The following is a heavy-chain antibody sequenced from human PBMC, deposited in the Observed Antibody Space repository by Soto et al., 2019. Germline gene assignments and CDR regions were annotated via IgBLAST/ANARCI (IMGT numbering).Heavy chain of an antibody. CDR3: ARQGSRAFDI. V-gene: IGHV4-39*01. CDR1: VVSISNTVYF. D-gene: IGHD2-15*01. Sequence: SDPLSLTRTDYVVSISNTVYFVGWIRRPRGRGLEWMANIYYSGSAYYNPSLKSRVSTSVDTSKNQFSLKLRSVTAADTAVYYCARQGSRAFDIWGQGTMVT. CDR2: IYYSGSA. J-gene: IGHJ3*02.